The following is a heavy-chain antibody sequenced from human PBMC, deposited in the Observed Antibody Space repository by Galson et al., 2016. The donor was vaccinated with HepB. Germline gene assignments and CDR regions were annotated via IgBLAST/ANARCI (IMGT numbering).Heavy chain of an antibody. CDR2: FSSFSNDE. J-gene: IGHJ4*02. D-gene: IGHD6-19*01. CDR1: GFTFSAYN. CDR3: ARNMEGRGTVAFDC. Sequence: SLRLSCAASGFTFSAYNMNWVRQAPGKGLEWVSSFSSFSNDEYYADSVRGRFTISRDNAKNSLYLQMNSLRAEDTAVYYCARNMEGRGTVAFDCWGQGTLVTVSS. V-gene: IGHV3-21*01.